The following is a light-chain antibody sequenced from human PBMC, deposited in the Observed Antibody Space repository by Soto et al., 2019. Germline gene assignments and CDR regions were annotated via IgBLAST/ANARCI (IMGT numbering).Light chain of an antibody. CDR2: AAS. CDR1: QTISSY. J-gene: IGKJ4*01. V-gene: IGKV1-39*01. Sequence: DIQMTQFPSSLSASVEDRVTITCRASQTISSYLHWYQLKPGQDPKLLIYAASSLQSGVPSRFSGSGSGTEFTLTISSLQPEDFATYFCQQTFSTYVSFGGGTKVDIK. CDR3: QQTFSTYVS.